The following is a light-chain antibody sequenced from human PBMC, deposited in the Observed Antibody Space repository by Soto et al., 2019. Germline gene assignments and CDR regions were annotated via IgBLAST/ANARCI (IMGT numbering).Light chain of an antibody. CDR3: QHCDTYWA. CDR1: QNIIGW. J-gene: IGKJ1*01. V-gene: IGKV1-5*01. CDR2: DAS. Sequence: QMTQSPSTLSASVGDGATIPCRASQNIIGWLAWYQQKPGMAPKLLISDASTLESGVPSRFSGSGSGTEFTLTISNLQPDDYATYYCQHCDTYWAFGQGTKVEIK.